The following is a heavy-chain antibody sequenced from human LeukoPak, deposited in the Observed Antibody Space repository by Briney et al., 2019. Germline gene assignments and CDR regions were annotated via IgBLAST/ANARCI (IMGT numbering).Heavy chain of an antibody. J-gene: IGHJ4*02. CDR1: GFTLSRYW. D-gene: IGHD1-1*01. Sequence: GGSLRLSCAASGFTLSRYWMNWVRQDPGKGLVWVSHISPDGRATSYADSVKGRSTISRDNAGNTLYLQMNSLRAEDTAAYYCVRDGLGTTPYDYWGQGILVTVSS. CDR3: VRDGLGTTPYDY. V-gene: IGHV3-74*01. CDR2: ISPDGRAT.